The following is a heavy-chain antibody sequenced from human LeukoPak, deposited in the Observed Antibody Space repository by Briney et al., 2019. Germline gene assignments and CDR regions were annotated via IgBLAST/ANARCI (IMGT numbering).Heavy chain of an antibody. J-gene: IGHJ6*02. Sequence: GGSLRLSCAASGFTFSSYSMNWVRQAPGKGLEWVSSISSSSSYIYYADSVKGRFTISRDNAKNSLYLQMNSLRAEDTAVYYCARDKGYYDSSGNYPYYYYYGMDVWGQGTTVTVSS. CDR2: ISSSSSYI. D-gene: IGHD3-22*01. V-gene: IGHV3-21*01. CDR3: ARDKGYYDSSGNYPYYYYYGMDV. CDR1: GFTFSSYS.